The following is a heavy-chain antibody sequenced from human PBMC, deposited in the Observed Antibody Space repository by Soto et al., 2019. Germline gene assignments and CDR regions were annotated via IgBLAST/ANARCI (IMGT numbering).Heavy chain of an antibody. Sequence: QVQLVQSGAEVKKPGASVKVSCKASGYTFITYGVSWVRQAPGQGLDWLGGISTYNGNTRYAERLQGRVTMTTDTTTNTAYMELRNLRSDDTAVYYCARGPTDYYDNSANYFLAYWGQGTLVTVSS. CDR3: ARGPTDYYDNSANYFLAY. D-gene: IGHD3-22*01. J-gene: IGHJ4*02. V-gene: IGHV1-18*01. CDR2: ISTYNGNT. CDR1: GYTFITYG.